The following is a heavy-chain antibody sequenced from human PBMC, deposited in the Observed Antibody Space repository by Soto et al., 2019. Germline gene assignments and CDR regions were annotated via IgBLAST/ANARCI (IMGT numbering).Heavy chain of an antibody. CDR3: ARVLRGVVNWFDP. V-gene: IGHV1-18*01. D-gene: IGHD3-10*01. J-gene: IGHJ5*02. Sequence: GASGNVSCKTSGDTFTNFGLSWVRQAPGQGLEWMGWIATYNSNKNYAQKFQGRLTLTTDTSTSTGYMELNSLEYDDTAVYYCARVLRGVVNWFDPWGQGTLVTVSS. CDR2: IATYNSNK. CDR1: GDTFTNFG.